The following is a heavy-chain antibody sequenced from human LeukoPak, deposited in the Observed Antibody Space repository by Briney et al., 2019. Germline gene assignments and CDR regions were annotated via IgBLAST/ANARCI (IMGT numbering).Heavy chain of an antibody. D-gene: IGHD3-22*01. CDR2: IYYSGST. J-gene: IGHJ4*02. CDR1: GGSISSSSYY. V-gene: IGHV4-39*01. Sequence: SETLSLTCTVSGGSISSSSYYWGWIRQPPGTGLEWIGSIYYSGSTYYNPSLKSRVTISVDTSKNQFSLKLSSVTAADTAVYYCARLYYYDSSGYYDYWGQGTLVTVSS. CDR3: ARLYYYDSSGYYDY.